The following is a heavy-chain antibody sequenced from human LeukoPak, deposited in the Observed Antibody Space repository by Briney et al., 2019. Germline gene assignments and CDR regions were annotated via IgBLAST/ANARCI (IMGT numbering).Heavy chain of an antibody. CDR2: ISSSGTTT. D-gene: IGHD1-1*01. V-gene: IGHV3-11*01. J-gene: IGHJ5*02. Sequence: GGSLRLSCAASGFTFSNYYMSWIRQAPGKGLVWLSYISSSGTTTSYADSVKGRFTISRDNAKNSLYLQINSLRAEDTAVYYCARGSWMFDPWGQGTLVTVSS. CDR1: GFTFSNYY. CDR3: ARGSWMFDP.